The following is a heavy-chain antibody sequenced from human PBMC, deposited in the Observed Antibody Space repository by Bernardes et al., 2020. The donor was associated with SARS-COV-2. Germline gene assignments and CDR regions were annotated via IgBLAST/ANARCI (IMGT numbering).Heavy chain of an antibody. CDR3: AKPGTDY. V-gene: IGHV3-23*01. CDR1: GFPFISFA. CDR2: ISGSGGRT. Sequence: GGSLRLSCAASGFPFISFALSWVRQAPGPGLEWVSVISGSGGRTNYADSVMGRFTISRDNSKNTLFLQMKRLRAEDTAVYYCAKPGTDYWGQGTLVTVSA. D-gene: IGHD1-1*01. J-gene: IGHJ4*02.